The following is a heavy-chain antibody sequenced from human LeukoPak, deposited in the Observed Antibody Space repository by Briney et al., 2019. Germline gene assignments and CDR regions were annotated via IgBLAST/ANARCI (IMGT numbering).Heavy chain of an antibody. CDR1: GFTVSTNY. D-gene: IGHD1-26*01. CDR3: ATGRSSWDFDY. CDR2: ISGSGGST. Sequence: GGSLRLSCAASGFTVSTNYMSWVRQAPGKGLEWVSAISGSGGSTYYADSVKGRFTISRDNSKSTLYLQMNSLRAEDTAVYYCATGRSSWDFDYWGQGTLVTVSS. V-gene: IGHV3-23*01. J-gene: IGHJ4*02.